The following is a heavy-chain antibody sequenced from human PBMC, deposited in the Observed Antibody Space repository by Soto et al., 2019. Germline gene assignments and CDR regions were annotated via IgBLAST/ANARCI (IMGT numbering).Heavy chain of an antibody. D-gene: IGHD3-9*01. CDR1: GGSISSSSYY. V-gene: IGHV4-39*01. Sequence: SETLSLTCTVSGGSISSSSYYWGWIRQPPGKGLEWIGSIYYSGSTYYNPSLKSRVTISVDTSKNQFSLKLSSVTAADTAVYYCARHLYDYDILTGYYRSLSFAPWGQGTLVTVSS. CDR2: IYYSGST. CDR3: ARHLYDYDILTGYYRSLSFAP. J-gene: IGHJ5*02.